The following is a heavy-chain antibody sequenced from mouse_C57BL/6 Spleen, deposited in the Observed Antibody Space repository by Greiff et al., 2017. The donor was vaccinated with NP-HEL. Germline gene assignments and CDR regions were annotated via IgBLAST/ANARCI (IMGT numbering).Heavy chain of an antibody. Sequence: QVQLKQSGAELAKPGASVKLSCKASGYTFTSYWMHWVKQRPGQGLEWIGYINPSSGYTKYNQKFKGKATLTADKSSSTAYMQLSSLTYEDSAVYSCARRGPPTVVASWYFDVWGTGTTVTVSS. D-gene: IGHD1-1*01. CDR3: ARRGPPTVVASWYFDV. V-gene: IGHV1-7*01. CDR1: GYTFTSYW. J-gene: IGHJ1*03. CDR2: INPSSGYT.